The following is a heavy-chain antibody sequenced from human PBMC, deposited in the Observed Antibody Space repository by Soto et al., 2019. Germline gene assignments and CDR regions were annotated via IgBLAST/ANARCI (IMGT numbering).Heavy chain of an antibody. D-gene: IGHD3-22*01. CDR1: GFSFNTSG. V-gene: IGHV3-33*01. CDR2: IWHDVSDI. CDR3: ARDQTDSGGYSDS. J-gene: IGHJ4*02. Sequence: GGSLRVSCAGSGFSFNTSGMHWVRQAPGRGLVWLAVIWHDVSDISYGDSVRGRFTIYRDNSKNTVYLQVSKLRAEDTAVYFCARDQTDSGGYSDSWGQGTLVTVSS.